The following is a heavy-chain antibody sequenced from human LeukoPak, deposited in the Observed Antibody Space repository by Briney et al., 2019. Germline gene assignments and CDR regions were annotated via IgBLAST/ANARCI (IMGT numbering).Heavy chain of an antibody. V-gene: IGHV1-18*01. CDR1: GYTFTSYG. CDR2: ISAYSGNT. CDR3: ARERSTVIGIVVFDY. Sequence: ASVKVSCKASGYTFTSYGIRWVRQAPGQGLEWMGWISAYSGNTNYAQKLQGRVTMTTDTSTSTAYMELRSLRSDHAAVYYCARERSTVIGIVVFDYWLQATLVTVSS. J-gene: IGHJ4*02. D-gene: IGHD3-22*01.